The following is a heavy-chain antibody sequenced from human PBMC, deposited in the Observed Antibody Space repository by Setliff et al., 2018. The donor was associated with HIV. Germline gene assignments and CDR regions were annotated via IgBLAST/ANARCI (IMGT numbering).Heavy chain of an antibody. V-gene: IGHV5-51*01. CDR1: GYSFTNYW. CDR3: ARRGQYGSGSYYNRPFDY. D-gene: IGHD3-10*01. J-gene: IGHJ4*01. CDR2: IYPGDSDT. Sequence: GESLKISCKGSGYSFTNYWIAWLRQMPGKGLECMGIIYPGDSDTRYSPSFQGQVSISADKSINTAYLQWSSLKASDTAMYYCARRGQYGSGSYYNRPFDYWGQGTLVTVSS.